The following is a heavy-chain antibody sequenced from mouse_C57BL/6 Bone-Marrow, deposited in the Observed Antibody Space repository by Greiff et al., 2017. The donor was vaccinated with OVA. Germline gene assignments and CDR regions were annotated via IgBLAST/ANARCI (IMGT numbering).Heavy chain of an antibody. V-gene: IGHV1-4*01. Sequence: VQLQESGAELARPGASVKMSCKASGYTFTSYTMHWVKQRPGQGLEWIGYINPSSGYTKYNQKFKDKATLTADKSSSTAYMQLSSLTSEDSAVYYCARSGGKGGDYFDYWGQGTTLTVSS. D-gene: IGHD1-1*02. CDR2: INPSSGYT. CDR1: GYTFTSYT. CDR3: ARSGGKGGDYFDY. J-gene: IGHJ2*01.